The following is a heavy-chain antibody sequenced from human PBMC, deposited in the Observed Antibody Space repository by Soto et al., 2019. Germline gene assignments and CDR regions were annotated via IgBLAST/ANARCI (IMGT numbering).Heavy chain of an antibody. D-gene: IGHD6-13*01. J-gene: IGHJ5*02. V-gene: IGHV3-23*01. CDR1: RFTFSSYA. CDR3: AKQSSNTWYAGVRFDP. CDR2: ISDSGGST. Sequence: EVQLLESGGGLVQPGGSLRLSCAASRFTFSSYAMSWVRQAPGKGLEWVSAISDSGGSTYYADSARGRFTISRDNSKNTLYLQMNSLRAEDTAVYYCAKQSSNTWYAGVRFDPWGQGTLVTVSS.